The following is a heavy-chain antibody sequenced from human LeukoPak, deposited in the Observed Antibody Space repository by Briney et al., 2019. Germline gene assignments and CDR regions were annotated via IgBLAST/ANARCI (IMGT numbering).Heavy chain of an antibody. D-gene: IGHD3-10*01. CDR1: GFTVSSSY. Sequence: PGGSLRLSCAASGFTVSSSYMNWVRQAPGKGLEWVSLIYGGGSTYYADSVKGRFTISRDKSKNTLYLQMNSLRVEDTAAYYCAKDQLTMVRGVIGYWGQGTLVTVST. CDR3: AKDQLTMVRGVIGY. J-gene: IGHJ4*02. CDR2: IYGGGST. V-gene: IGHV3-53*01.